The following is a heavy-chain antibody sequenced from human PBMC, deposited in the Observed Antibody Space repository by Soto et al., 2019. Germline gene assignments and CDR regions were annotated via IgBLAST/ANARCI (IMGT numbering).Heavy chain of an antibody. D-gene: IGHD3-3*01. CDR3: ARDPEWQYYYYYMDV. V-gene: IGHV3-7*01. Sequence: GGSLRLSCAASGFTFSSFWMSWVRQAPGKGLEWVANIKQDGSEKYYVDSVKGRFTISRDNAKNSLYLQMNSLRAEDTAVYYCARDPEWQYYYYYMDVWGKGATVTVSS. CDR2: IKQDGSEK. J-gene: IGHJ6*03. CDR1: GFTFSSFW.